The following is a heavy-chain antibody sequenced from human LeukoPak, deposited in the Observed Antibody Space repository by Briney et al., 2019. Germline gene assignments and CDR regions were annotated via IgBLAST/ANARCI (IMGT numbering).Heavy chain of an antibody. CDR2: ISSSSSYI. CDR1: GFTFSSYS. CDR3: ARDQPLSDAFDI. Sequence: PGGSLRLSCAASGFTFSSYSMNWVRQAPGKGLEWVSSISSSSSYIYYADSVKGRFTISRDNAKNSLYLQMNSLRAEDTAVYYCARDQPLSDAFDIWGQGTMVTVSS. J-gene: IGHJ3*02. V-gene: IGHV3-21*01.